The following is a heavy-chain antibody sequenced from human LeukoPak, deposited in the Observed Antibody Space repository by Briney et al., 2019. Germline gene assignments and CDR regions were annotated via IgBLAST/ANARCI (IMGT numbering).Heavy chain of an antibody. J-gene: IGHJ4*02. CDR2: INPNSGGT. D-gene: IGHD3-22*01. Sequence: ASVKVSCKAYGYTFTGYYMHLVRQAPGQGLEWMGWINPNSGGTNYAQKFQGRVTMTRDTSISTAYMELSRLRSDDTAVYYCARDQSHYYDSSGYTNYWGQGTLVTVSS. CDR1: GYTFTGYY. V-gene: IGHV1-2*02. CDR3: ARDQSHYYDSSGYTNY.